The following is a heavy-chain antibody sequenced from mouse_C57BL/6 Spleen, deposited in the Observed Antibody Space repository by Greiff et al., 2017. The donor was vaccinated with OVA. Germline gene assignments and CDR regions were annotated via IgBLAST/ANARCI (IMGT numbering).Heavy chain of an antibody. CDR2: IDPSDSYT. J-gene: IGHJ2*01. CDR1: GYTFTSYW. Sequence: QVQLQQPGAELVMPGASVKLSCKASGYTFTSYWMHWVKQRPGQGLEWIGEIDPSDSYTNYNQKFKGKSTLTVDKSSSTAYMQLSSLTSEDSAVYDCARSTTVVEGGMIYWGQGTTLTVSS. V-gene: IGHV1-69*01. CDR3: ARSTTVVEGGMIY. D-gene: IGHD1-1*01.